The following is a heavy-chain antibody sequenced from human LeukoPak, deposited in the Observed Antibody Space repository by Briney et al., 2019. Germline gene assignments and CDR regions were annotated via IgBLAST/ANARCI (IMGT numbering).Heavy chain of an antibody. Sequence: GGSLRLSCATSGFTFSTYAMSWVRQAPGKGLKWVSAVGGSGGLTYYADSVRGRFTISRDNSKNTLYLQMTSLRGEDTGVYFCTLADGGDTGDYWGQGTLVTVSS. CDR2: VGGSGGLT. V-gene: IGHV3-23*01. D-gene: IGHD2-21*02. J-gene: IGHJ4*02. CDR3: TLADGGDTGDY. CDR1: GFTFSTYA.